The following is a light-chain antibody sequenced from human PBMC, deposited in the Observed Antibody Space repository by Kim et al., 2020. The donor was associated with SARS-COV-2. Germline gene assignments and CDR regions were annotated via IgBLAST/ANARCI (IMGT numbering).Light chain of an antibody. CDR3: QQYSSSFRT. V-gene: IGKV3-20*01. J-gene: IGKJ1*01. Sequence: PPGEEATLSGRASQSVSSNYLAWYQQRPGQAPRLLIYDSSSRATGIPDRFSGSGSGTDFTLTISRLEPEDFAVYYCQQYSSSFRTFGQGTKVDIK. CDR2: DSS. CDR1: QSVSSNY.